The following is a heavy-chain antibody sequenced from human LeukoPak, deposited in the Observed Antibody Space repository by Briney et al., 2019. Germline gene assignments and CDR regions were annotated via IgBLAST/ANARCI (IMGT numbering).Heavy chain of an antibody. V-gene: IGHV1-46*01. CDR1: GGTFSSYA. J-gene: IGHJ5*02. CDR2: VNPSGGST. Sequence: ASVKVSCKASGGTFSSYAISWVRQAPGQGLEWMGIVNPSGGSTSYAQKFQGRVTMTRDTSTSTVYMELSSLRSEDTAVYYCARYLYEYSSSSLLSPGWFDPWGQGTLVTVSS. D-gene: IGHD6-6*01. CDR3: ARYLYEYSSSSLLSPGWFDP.